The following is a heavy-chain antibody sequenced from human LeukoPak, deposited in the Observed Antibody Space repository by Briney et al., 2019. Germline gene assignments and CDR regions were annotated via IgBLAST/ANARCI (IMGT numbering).Heavy chain of an antibody. Sequence: EASVKVSCKASGYTFTSYYMHWVRQAPGQGLEWMGIVNPSGGSTNYAQKFQGRITMTRDTSTSTVYMELSLRSEDTAVYYCARDLGYYDSSGYDAFDIWGQGTMVTVSS. V-gene: IGHV1-46*01. CDR1: GYTFTSYY. D-gene: IGHD3-22*01. J-gene: IGHJ3*02. CDR2: VNPSGGST. CDR3: ARDLGYYDSSGYDAFDI.